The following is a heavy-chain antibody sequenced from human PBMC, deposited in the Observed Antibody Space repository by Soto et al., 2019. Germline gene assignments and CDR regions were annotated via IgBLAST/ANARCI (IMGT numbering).Heavy chain of an antibody. V-gene: IGHV4-39*02. CDR3: AREGGGYCSGGRCKVDY. CDR2: IYYRGNT. Sequence: NPSETLSLTCTVSGGSISSSSYYWGWIRQPPGKGLEWIGSIYYRGNTYYNPSLKSRVTISVDTSKNQFSLKLSSVTAADTAVYYRAREGGGYCSGGRCKVDYWGQGTLVTVYS. CDR1: GGSISSSSYY. D-gene: IGHD2-15*01. J-gene: IGHJ4*02.